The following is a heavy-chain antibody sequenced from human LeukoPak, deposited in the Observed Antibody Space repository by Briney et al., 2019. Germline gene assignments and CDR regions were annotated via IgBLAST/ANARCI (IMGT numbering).Heavy chain of an antibody. CDR2: INTNTGNP. V-gene: IGHV7-4-1*02. J-gene: IGHJ3*02. CDR1: GYTFTSYA. CDR3: AKGSSGYYFSAFDI. D-gene: IGHD3-22*01. Sequence: ASVKVSCKASGYTFTSYAMNWVRQAPGQGLEWMGWINTNTGNPTYAQGFTGRFVFSLDTSVSTAYLQISSLKAEDTAVYYCAKGSSGYYFSAFDIWGQGTMVTVSS.